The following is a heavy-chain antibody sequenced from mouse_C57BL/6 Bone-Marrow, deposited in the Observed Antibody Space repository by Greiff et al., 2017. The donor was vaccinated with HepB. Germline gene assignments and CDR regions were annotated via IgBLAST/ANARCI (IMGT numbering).Heavy chain of an antibody. V-gene: IGHV1-72*01. J-gene: IGHJ4*01. CDR2: IDPNSGGT. CDR1: GYTFTSYW. D-gene: IGHD1-1*01. CDR3: ARSNTTDQVKLRAMDY. Sequence: QVQLQQPGAELVKPGASVKLSCKASGYTFTSYWMHWVKQRPGRGLEWIGRIDPNSGGTKYNEKFKSKATLTVDKPSSTAYMQLSSLTSEDSAVYYCARSNTTDQVKLRAMDYWGQGTSVTVSS.